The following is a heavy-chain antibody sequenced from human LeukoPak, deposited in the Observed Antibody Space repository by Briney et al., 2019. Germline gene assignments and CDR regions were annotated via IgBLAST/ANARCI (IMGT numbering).Heavy chain of an antibody. J-gene: IGHJ3*02. V-gene: IGHV3-30-3*01. D-gene: IGHD2-15*01. CDR3: ARGHGGIVVVVRDAFDI. Sequence: PGGSLRLSCAASGLTFGTFAMHWARQAPGKGLEWVAVMSYDGSNKYYADPVKGRFTISSDNSKNTLYLQMNSLRSEDTAVYYCARGHGGIVVVVRDAFDIWGEGTMVIVSS. CDR2: MSYDGSNK. CDR1: GLTFGTFA.